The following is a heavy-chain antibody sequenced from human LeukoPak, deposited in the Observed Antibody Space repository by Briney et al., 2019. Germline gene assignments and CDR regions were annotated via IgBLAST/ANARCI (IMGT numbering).Heavy chain of an antibody. D-gene: IGHD3-10*01. Sequence: PSETLSLTCTVSGGSINSGSYYWSWLRQPAGKGLEWIGHVFYSGSTNYNPSLKSRVSISVDTSKTQFSLKLSSVTAADTAVYYCAGGLFRDSGIFDAFDIWGQGTMVTVSS. J-gene: IGHJ3*02. CDR1: GGSINSGSYY. CDR3: AGGLFRDSGIFDAFDI. V-gene: IGHV4-61*09. CDR2: VFYSGST.